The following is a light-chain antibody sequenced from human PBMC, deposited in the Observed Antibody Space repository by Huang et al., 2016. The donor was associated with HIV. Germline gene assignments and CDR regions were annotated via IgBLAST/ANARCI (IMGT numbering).Light chain of an antibody. Sequence: EVGMTQSPVTLSVSPGERATLPCRASQSINSNLAWYQQKPGQAPRLLIYGASTRATGVPARFSGSGSGTEFILTINSLQSEDYAVYYCQQYNNWPPLTFGGGTKVEMK. CDR3: QQYNNWPPLT. J-gene: IGKJ4*01. V-gene: IGKV3-15*01. CDR2: GAS. CDR1: QSINSN.